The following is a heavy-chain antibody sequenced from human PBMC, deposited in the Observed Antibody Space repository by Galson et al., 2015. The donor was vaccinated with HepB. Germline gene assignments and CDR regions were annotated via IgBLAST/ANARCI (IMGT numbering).Heavy chain of an antibody. Sequence: SLRLSCAASGFTFTSHWMNWVRQAPGKGLVWVSRIDSDGAVTRYADSVKGRFTISRDNAKNTLYLQINSLRAEDTAVYYGARGWAFDYWGRGTLVTVSS. V-gene: IGHV3-74*01. CDR3: ARGWAFDY. D-gene: IGHD5-24*01. CDR1: GFTFTSHW. CDR2: IDSDGAVT. J-gene: IGHJ4*02.